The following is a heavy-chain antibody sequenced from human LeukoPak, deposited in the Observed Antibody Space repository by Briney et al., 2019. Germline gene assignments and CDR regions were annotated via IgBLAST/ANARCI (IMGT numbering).Heavy chain of an antibody. Sequence: SETLSLTCTVSGGSISSGSYYWSWIRQPAGKGLEWIGRIYTSGSTNYNPSLKSRVTISVDTSKNQFSLKLSSVTAADTAVYYCARDQAGYHYYYYYYMDVWGKGTTVTISS. J-gene: IGHJ6*03. CDR3: ARDQAGYHYYYYYYMDV. CDR2: IYTSGST. CDR1: GGSISSGSYY. V-gene: IGHV4-61*02. D-gene: IGHD3-9*01.